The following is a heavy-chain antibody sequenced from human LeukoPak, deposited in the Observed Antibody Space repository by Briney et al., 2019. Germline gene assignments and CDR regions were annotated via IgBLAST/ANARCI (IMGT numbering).Heavy chain of an antibody. Sequence: GGSLRLSCAASGFTFSSYWMSWVRQAPGKGLEWVANIKQDGSEKYYVDSVKGRFTISRDNAKNSLYLQMNSLRAEDTAVYYCARDLGSYYDSSGYYFDYWGQGTLVTVSS. J-gene: IGHJ4*02. CDR2: IKQDGSEK. D-gene: IGHD3-22*01. CDR3: ARDLGSYYDSSGYYFDY. V-gene: IGHV3-7*01. CDR1: GFTFSSYW.